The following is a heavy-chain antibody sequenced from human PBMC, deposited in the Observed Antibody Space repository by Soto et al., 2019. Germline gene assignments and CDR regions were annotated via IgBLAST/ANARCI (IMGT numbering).Heavy chain of an antibody. CDR2: ILVGGSP. CDR1: GFICSSYD. Sequence: AGGSLRLSCAVSGFICSSYDMSWVRQAPGKGLEWVSTILVGGSPHYEDSVKGRFTISRDTSKNTVYLQMNSLTAGDTAVYYCARGYSSSWYSAFDIWGQGTMVTVSS. CDR3: ARGYSSSWYSAFDI. V-gene: IGHV3-23*01. J-gene: IGHJ3*02. D-gene: IGHD6-13*01.